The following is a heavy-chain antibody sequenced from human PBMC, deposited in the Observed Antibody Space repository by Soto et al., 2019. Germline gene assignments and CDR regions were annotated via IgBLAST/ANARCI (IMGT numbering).Heavy chain of an antibody. CDR3: ARDFTAIAAAGVNFDY. V-gene: IGHV1-3*01. Sequence: ASVKVSCKASGYTFTSYAMHWVRQAPGQRLEWMGWINAGNGNTKYSQKFQGRVTITRDTSASTAYMELSSLGSEDTAVYYCARDFTAIAAAGVNFDYWGQGTLVTAPQ. J-gene: IGHJ4*02. CDR2: INAGNGNT. CDR1: GYTFTSYA. D-gene: IGHD6-13*01.